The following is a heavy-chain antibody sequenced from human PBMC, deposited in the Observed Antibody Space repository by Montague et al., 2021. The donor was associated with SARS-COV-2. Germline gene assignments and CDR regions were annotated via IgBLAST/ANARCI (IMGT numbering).Heavy chain of an antibody. CDR1: GDSVSSDSAA. V-gene: IGHV6-1*01. J-gene: IGHJ4*02. CDR3: ARGGSWLYYFDY. Sequence: CAISGDSVSSDSAAWNWIRQSPSRGLEWLGRTYYRSKWYNDYAVXVKSRITINPDTSKNQFSLQLNSVTPEDTAVYYCARGGSWLYYFDYWGQGTLVTVSS. D-gene: IGHD6-13*01. CDR2: TYYRSKWYN.